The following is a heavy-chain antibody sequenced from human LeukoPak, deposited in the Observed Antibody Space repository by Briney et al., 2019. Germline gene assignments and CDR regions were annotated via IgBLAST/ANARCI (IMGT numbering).Heavy chain of an antibody. CDR3: ARDLYSSSSSYYYYGMDV. D-gene: IGHD6-6*01. Sequence: SQTLSLTCAISGDSVSSNSAAWNWIRQSPSRGLEWLGRTYYRSKWYNDYAVSVKSRITINPDTSKNQFSLQLNSVTPEDTAVYYCARDLYSSSSSYYYYGMDVWGQGTTVTVSS. CDR2: TYYRSKWYN. J-gene: IGHJ6*02. V-gene: IGHV6-1*01. CDR1: GDSVSSNSAA.